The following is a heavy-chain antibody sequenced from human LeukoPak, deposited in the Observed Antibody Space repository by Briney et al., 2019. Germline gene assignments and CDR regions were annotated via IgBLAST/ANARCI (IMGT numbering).Heavy chain of an antibody. CDR3: ARDHRGFYYGSGSYYYLDV. Sequence: SVKVSCKASGGTYNNYAITWVRQAPGQGLEWVGGILPVFGTSNYAQRFQGRVTITADESTGTTYMELSSLRSEDTAVYYCARDHRGFYYGSGSYYYLDVWGKGTTVTVSS. D-gene: IGHD3-10*01. J-gene: IGHJ6*03. CDR1: GGTYNNYA. V-gene: IGHV1-69*13. CDR2: ILPVFGTS.